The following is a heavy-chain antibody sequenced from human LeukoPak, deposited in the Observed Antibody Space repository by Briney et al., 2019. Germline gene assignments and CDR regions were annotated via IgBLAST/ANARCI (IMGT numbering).Heavy chain of an antibody. J-gene: IGHJ3*02. CDR2: IRGGGSA. Sequence: GGSLRLSCTASGFTFSAYAMMRVRQAPGKGPEWVSAIRGGGSAFYADSVKGRFTISRDNSKYTLFLQMNSLRAEDTAVYYCARDPNGDYIGAFDMWGPGTMVTVSS. D-gene: IGHD4-17*01. CDR3: ARDPNGDYIGAFDM. V-gene: IGHV3-23*01. CDR1: GFTFSAYA.